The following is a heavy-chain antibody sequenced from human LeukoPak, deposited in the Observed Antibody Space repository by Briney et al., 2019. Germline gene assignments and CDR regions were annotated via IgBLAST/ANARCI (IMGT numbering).Heavy chain of an antibody. V-gene: IGHV3-53*01. CDR1: GFTVSSNY. D-gene: IGHD1-26*01. J-gene: IGHJ6*02. Sequence: GGSLRLSCAASGFTVSSNYMSWVRQAPGKGPEWVSVIYSGGSTYYADSVKGRFTISRDNSKNTLYLQMNSLRAEDTAVYYCARDNIVGARHYYYYYGMDVWGQGTTVTVSS. CDR2: IYSGGST. CDR3: ARDNIVGARHYYYYYGMDV.